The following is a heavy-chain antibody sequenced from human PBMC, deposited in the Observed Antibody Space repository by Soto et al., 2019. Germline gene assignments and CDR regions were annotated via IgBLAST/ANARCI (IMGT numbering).Heavy chain of an antibody. CDR3: AKTHYDLLDY. J-gene: IGHJ4*02. V-gene: IGHV3-23*01. D-gene: IGHD3-3*01. Sequence: EVQLLESGGGLVQPGGSLRLSCAASGFSFSTHAMSWVRQTPGKGLEWVSAINCCGGSTFYADSVEGRFTISRDDSKNTLYLQMNSLRAEDTAVDYCAKTHYDLLDYWGQGTLVTVSS. CDR2: INCCGGST. CDR1: GFSFSTHA.